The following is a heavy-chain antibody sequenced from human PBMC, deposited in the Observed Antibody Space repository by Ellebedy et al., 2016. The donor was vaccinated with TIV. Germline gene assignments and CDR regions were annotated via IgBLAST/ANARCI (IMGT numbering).Heavy chain of an antibody. CDR1: GFTFSSYW. V-gene: IGHV3-21*01. J-gene: IGHJ4*02. D-gene: IGHD6-19*01. CDR3: ARALLPRIAVADTVC. CDR2: ISGSSSYI. Sequence: PGGSLRLSCAASGFTFSSYWMNWVRQAPGKGLEWVSSISGSSSYIYYADSVKGRFTISRDNAKNSLYLQMNGLRAEDTAVYYCARALLPRIAVADTVCWGQGTLVTVSS.